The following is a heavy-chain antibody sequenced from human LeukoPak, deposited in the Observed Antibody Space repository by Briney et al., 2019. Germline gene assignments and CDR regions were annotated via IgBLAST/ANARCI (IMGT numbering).Heavy chain of an antibody. V-gene: IGHV3-7*01. CDR1: GFSFSDFW. Sequence: GGSLRLSCAVSGFSFSDFWMNWVRQASGKGLEWLANIKEDGSEKHYVDSVKGRFIISRDNAKNSLYLQMNSLRAEDSAVYYCAGSSLGSSSAYRHFDYWGQGNLVTVSS. CDR2: IKEDGSEK. J-gene: IGHJ4*02. D-gene: IGHD6-6*01. CDR3: AGSSLGSSSAYRHFDY.